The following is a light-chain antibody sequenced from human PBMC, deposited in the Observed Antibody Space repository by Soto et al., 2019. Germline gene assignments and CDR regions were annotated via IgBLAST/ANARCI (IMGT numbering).Light chain of an antibody. Sequence: DIQMTQSLSSLSASVGDRVTITCRASQSISNHLSWFQQKPRKAPKLLIYAASSLQSGVPSRFSGSGSGTDFTLTISSLQPEDFATYYCQQSYSTPYTFGQGTKLEIK. CDR2: AAS. CDR3: QQSYSTPYT. J-gene: IGKJ2*01. V-gene: IGKV1-39*01. CDR1: QSISNH.